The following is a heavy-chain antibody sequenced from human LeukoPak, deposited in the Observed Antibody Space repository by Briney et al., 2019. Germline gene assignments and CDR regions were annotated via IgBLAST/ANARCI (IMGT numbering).Heavy chain of an antibody. V-gene: IGHV4-30-4*08. Sequence: PSETLSLTCTVSGGSISSYYWSWIRQPPGKGLEWIGYIYYSGSTYYNPSLKSRVTISVDTSKNQFSLKLSSVTAADTAVYYCARVGEVVLRVRYYYMDVWGKGTTVTVSS. CDR3: ARVGEVVLRVRYYYMDV. D-gene: IGHD2-15*01. CDR2: IYYSGST. CDR1: GGSISSYY. J-gene: IGHJ6*03.